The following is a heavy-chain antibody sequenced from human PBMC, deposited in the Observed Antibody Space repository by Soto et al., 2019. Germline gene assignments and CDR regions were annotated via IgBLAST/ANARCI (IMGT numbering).Heavy chain of an antibody. CDR3: ANMVVTRYYFDY. CDR2: ISGSGGST. D-gene: IGHD2-21*02. CDR1: GFTFSSYA. Sequence: PGGSLRLSCAASGFTFSSYAMSWVRQAPGKGLEWVSAISGSGGSTYYADSVKGRFTISRDNSKNTLYLQVNSLRAEDTAVYYCANMVVTRYYFDYWGQGTLVTVSS. J-gene: IGHJ4*02. V-gene: IGHV3-23*01.